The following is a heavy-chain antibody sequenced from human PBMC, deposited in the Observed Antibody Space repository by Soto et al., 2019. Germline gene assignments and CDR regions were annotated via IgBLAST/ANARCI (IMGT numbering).Heavy chain of an antibody. CDR1: GYTFTGYY. CDR2: INPNSGGT. J-gene: IGHJ6*02. CDR3: ALSRKNVLRFLCYHPHHDVMDF. D-gene: IGHD3-3*01. Sequence: ASVKVSCKASGYTFTGYYMHWVRQAPGQGLEWMGWINPNSGGTNYAQKFQGWVTMTRDTSISTAYMELSRLRSDDTAVYYCALSRKNVLRFLCYHPHHDVMDFCGQGTTVTVSS. V-gene: IGHV1-2*04.